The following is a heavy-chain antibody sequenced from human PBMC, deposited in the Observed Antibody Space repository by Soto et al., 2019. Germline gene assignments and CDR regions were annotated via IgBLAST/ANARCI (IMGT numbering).Heavy chain of an antibody. CDR3: ARGKNSFDY. Sequence: GGSLRLSCAVSGFTFSDYYMDWVRQTPGKGLEWLARSANKAAGHTTEYAASVKGRFTISGDDSKNSLHLQMNSLKTEDTAVYYCARGKNSFDYWGQGTLVTISS. CDR2: SANKAAGHTT. J-gene: IGHJ4*02. V-gene: IGHV3-72*01. CDR1: GFTFSDYY.